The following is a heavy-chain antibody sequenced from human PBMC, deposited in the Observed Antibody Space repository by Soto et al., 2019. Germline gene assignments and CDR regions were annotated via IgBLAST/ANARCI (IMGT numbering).Heavy chain of an antibody. D-gene: IGHD2-2*01. CDR3: ARLGYCSSTSCYVLILDY. CDR1: GGSISSYY. Sequence: QVQLQESGPGLVKPSETLSLTCTVSGGSISSYYWSWIRQPPGKGLEWIGYIYYSGSTNYNPSLKRRVTISVDPSKNQFSLKLSSVTAADTAVYYCARLGYCSSTSCYVLILDYWGQGTLVTVSS. CDR2: IYYSGST. V-gene: IGHV4-59*01. J-gene: IGHJ4*02.